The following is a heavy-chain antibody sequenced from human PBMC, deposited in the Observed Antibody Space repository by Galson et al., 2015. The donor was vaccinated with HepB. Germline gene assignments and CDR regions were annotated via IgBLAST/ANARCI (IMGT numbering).Heavy chain of an antibody. J-gene: IGHJ6*02. D-gene: IGHD3-3*01. CDR3: AKDRERITIFGVVKNGMDV. Sequence: SLRLSCAASGFTFSSYAMSWVRQAPGKGLEWVSAISGSGGSTYYADSVKGRFTISRDNSKNTLYLQMNSLRAEDTAVYYCAKDRERITIFGVVKNGMDVWGQGTTVTVSS. CDR2: ISGSGGST. CDR1: GFTFSSYA. V-gene: IGHV3-23*01.